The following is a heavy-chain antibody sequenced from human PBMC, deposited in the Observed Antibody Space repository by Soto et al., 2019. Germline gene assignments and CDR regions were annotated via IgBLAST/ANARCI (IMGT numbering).Heavy chain of an antibody. CDR3: AADPTYCGGDCYVD. V-gene: IGHV1-58*01. Sequence: QMQLVQSGPEVKKPGTSVKVSCKASGFTFTSSAVQWVRQARGQRLEWIGWIVVGSGNTNYAQKFQERVTITRDMSTSTVYMELSSLRSEDTAVYYCAADPTYCGGDCYVDWGQGTLVTFSS. J-gene: IGHJ4*02. CDR1: GFTFTSSA. D-gene: IGHD2-21*02. CDR2: IVVGSGNT.